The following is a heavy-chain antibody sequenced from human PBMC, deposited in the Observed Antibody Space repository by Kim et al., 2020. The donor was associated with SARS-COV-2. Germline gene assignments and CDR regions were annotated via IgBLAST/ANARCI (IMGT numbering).Heavy chain of an antibody. J-gene: IGHJ5*02. CDR1: GYTFTSYA. CDR2: INTNTGNP. Sequence: ASVKVSCKASGYTFTSYAMNWVRQAPGQGLEWMGWINTNTGNPTYAQGFTGRFVFSLDTSVSTAYLQISSLKAEDTAVYYCARDMAYDILTGRRGSNWFDPWGQGTLVTVSS. D-gene: IGHD3-9*01. V-gene: IGHV7-4-1*02. CDR3: ARDMAYDILTGRRGSNWFDP.